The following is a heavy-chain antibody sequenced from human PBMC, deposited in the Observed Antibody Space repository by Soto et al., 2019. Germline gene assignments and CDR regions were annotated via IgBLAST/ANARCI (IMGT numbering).Heavy chain of an antibody. D-gene: IGHD1-7*01. Sequence: PSETLSLTCTVSGGSISSGGYYWSWIRQHPGKGLEWIGYIYYSGGTYYNPSLKSRVTISVDTSKNQFSLKLSSVTAADTAVYYCARDGPGTTYAFDIWGQGTMVTVSS. V-gene: IGHV4-31*03. CDR2: IYYSGGT. J-gene: IGHJ3*02. CDR3: ARDGPGTTYAFDI. CDR1: GGSISSGGYY.